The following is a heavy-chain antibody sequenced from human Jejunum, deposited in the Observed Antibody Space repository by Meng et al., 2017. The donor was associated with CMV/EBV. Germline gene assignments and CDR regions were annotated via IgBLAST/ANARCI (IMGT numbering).Heavy chain of an antibody. D-gene: IGHD7-27*01. V-gene: IGHV1-69*05. Sequence: VSCKASGGTFNSFTIFWVRHAPGQGLQSLGGIIPIFGTSHYAQKFQGRVTITTDESTSTVYMELNSLRSDDTALYYCTMYQNWGETDYWGQGTLVTV. J-gene: IGHJ4*02. CDR3: TMYQNWGETDY. CDR2: IIPIFGTS. CDR1: GGTFNSFT.